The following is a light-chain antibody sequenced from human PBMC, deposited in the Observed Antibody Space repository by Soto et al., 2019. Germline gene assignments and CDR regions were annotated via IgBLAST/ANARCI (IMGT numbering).Light chain of an antibody. V-gene: IGKV1-6*01. CDR2: CAS. Sequence: AIQMTQSPSSLSASVGDRVTITCRASQDISKDLAWYQQKPGKAPQILIYCASTLQTGVPSRFSGSGSATDFTLTISSLQPEDSAAYYCLQVYNYPFTFGQGTKLDIK. CDR1: QDISKD. J-gene: IGKJ2*01. CDR3: LQVYNYPFT.